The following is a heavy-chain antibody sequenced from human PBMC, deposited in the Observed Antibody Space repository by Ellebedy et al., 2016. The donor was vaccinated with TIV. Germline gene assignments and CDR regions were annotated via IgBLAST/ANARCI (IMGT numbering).Heavy chain of an antibody. J-gene: IGHJ4*02. D-gene: IGHD3-3*01. CDR3: AKQPYVRFPAWFDY. V-gene: IGHV4-59*08. CDR1: GGSISSYY. Sequence: MPSDTLSLTCTVSGGSISSYYWSWIRQPPGKGLEWIGYIYYSGSTNYNPSLKSRVTISVATSKNQFSLKLSYVTAADTAVYYCAKQPYVRFPAWFDYWGQGTLVTVSS. CDR2: IYYSGST.